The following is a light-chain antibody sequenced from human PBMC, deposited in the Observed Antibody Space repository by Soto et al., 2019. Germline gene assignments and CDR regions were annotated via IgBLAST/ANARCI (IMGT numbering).Light chain of an antibody. CDR2: EVN. CDR3: SSYAGSNIV. J-gene: IGLJ2*01. CDR1: SSDVGGYNF. Sequence: QSALTQPPSASGSPGQSVTVSCTGTSSDVGGYNFVSWYQLHPGKAPKLMIYEVNKRPSGVPARFSGSKSGNTASLTVSGLQAEEEADYYCSSYAGSNIVFGGGTKVTVL. V-gene: IGLV2-8*01.